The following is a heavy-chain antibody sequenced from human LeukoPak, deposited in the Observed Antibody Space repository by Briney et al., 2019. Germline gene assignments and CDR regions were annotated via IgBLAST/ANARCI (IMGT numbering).Heavy chain of an antibody. CDR1: AIPFSRLG. D-gene: IGHD6-19*01. V-gene: IGHV3-30*02. Sequence: PGVSLSLSFAASAIPFSRLGMHWDGQAQGKGREGVAVLQNGGKDKNYEDSGKGPFTAHTNNSENTVYLQMNTLRLEDTAVYYCAREGGVKVAGTFDYWGQGTLVTVSS. CDR2: LQNGGKDK. CDR3: AREGGVKVAGTFDY. J-gene: IGHJ4*02.